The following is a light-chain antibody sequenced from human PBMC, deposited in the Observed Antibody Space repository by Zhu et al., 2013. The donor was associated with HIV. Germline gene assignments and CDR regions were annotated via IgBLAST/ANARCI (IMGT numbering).Light chain of an antibody. V-gene: IGKV3-11*01. CDR1: HNVRTY. CDR2: GAS. J-gene: IGKJ4*01. CDR3: QQYAKSPVT. Sequence: IVLTQSPATLSLSPGERATLSCRASHNVRTYLAWYQQKPGQAPRLLIYGASNRATGIPARFSGSGSGTDFTLTISSLEPEDFALYYCQQYAKSPVTFGGGTKVE.